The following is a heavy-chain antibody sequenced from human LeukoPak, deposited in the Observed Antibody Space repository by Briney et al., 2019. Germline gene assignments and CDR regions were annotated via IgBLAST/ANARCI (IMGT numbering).Heavy chain of an antibody. CDR1: AYSLTSYG. CDR3: ARALYEQLLVFDY. CDR2: IRAYNANT. V-gene: IGHV1-18*04. J-gene: IGHJ4*02. D-gene: IGHD6-19*01. Sequence: DSVTVSCQASAYSLTSYGISWERQPHGHGLEWMGWIRAYNANTNYAQKLQGRVTTTSDTSTSTAYIELRSLRSDDTAVYYCARALYEQLLVFDYWGQGTLVTVSS.